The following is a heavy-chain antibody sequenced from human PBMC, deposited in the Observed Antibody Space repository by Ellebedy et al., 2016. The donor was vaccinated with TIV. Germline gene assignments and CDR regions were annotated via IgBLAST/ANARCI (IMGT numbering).Heavy chain of an antibody. D-gene: IGHD3-10*01. CDR3: AKDRHPFITTWYQSYFDY. J-gene: IGHJ4*02. CDR1: GFSFETYG. V-gene: IGHV3-30*18. Sequence: GESLKISCGGSGFSFETYGMHWVRQIPGKGLEWVAAISYDGRNTYYADSVKGRVTVSRDNFNNTLYLQMTSLRAEDTAIYHCAKDRHPFITTWYQSYFDYWGQGTLVTVSS. CDR2: ISYDGRNT.